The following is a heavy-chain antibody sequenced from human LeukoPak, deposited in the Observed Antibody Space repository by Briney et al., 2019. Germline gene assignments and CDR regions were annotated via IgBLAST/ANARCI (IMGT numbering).Heavy chain of an antibody. D-gene: IGHD3-22*01. V-gene: IGHV3-66*01. Sequence: GGSLRLSCVASGFSVSNKYMNWVRQAPGKGLEWVSVFYGVRDTNYADSVKGRFTISRDNSKNTLYLEMNTLRVDDTAVYYCARGSPPPRYYYDSRGYFDFWGQGTLVTVSS. CDR2: FYGVRDT. CDR1: GFSVSNKY. CDR3: ARGSPPPRYYYDSRGYFDF. J-gene: IGHJ4*02.